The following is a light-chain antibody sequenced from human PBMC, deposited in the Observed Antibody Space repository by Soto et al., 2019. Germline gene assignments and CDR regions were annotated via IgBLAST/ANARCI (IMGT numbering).Light chain of an antibody. Sequence: DIVLPQSPATLSLSPGERATLSCRASQSVSSYLAWYQQKPGQAPRLLMSDASNRATGIPARFSGTGSGTYVTLTISSLEPEDCAGYYYQQRSNLPLTVGGGTKVEIK. CDR3: QQRSNLPLT. CDR2: DAS. J-gene: IGKJ4*02. CDR1: QSVSSY. V-gene: IGKV3-11*01.